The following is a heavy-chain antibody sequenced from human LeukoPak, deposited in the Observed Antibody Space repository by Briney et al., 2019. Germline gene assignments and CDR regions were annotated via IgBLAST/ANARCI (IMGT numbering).Heavy chain of an antibody. CDR2: IYYSGST. CDR1: GGSITSTTYY. D-gene: IGHD3-22*01. CDR3: ARDLRHYYDSSGYWGDAFDI. V-gene: IGHV4-61*10. J-gene: IGHJ3*02. Sequence: SETLSLTCTVSGGSITSTTYYWSWIRQPAGKGLEWIGYIYYSGSTNYNPSLKSRVTISVDTSKNQFSLKLSSVTAADTAVYYCARDLRHYYDSSGYWGDAFDIWGQGTMVTVSS.